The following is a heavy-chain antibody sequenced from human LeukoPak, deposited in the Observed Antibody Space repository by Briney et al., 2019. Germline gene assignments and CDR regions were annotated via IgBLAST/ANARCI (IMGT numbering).Heavy chain of an antibody. V-gene: IGHV4-31*03. CDR2: IYHSGTT. CDR3: TRDGGVAVTPLDFDF. Sequence: PSETLSLTCTVSSGSIGSYDYYWTWIRQHPGKGLEWIGYIYHSGTTYYNPSLKSRVTISVDTSTNQISLRLMSVTAADTAVYYCTRDGGVAVTPLDFDFWGQGTLVTVSS. D-gene: IGHD6-19*01. CDR1: SGSIGSYDYY. J-gene: IGHJ4*02.